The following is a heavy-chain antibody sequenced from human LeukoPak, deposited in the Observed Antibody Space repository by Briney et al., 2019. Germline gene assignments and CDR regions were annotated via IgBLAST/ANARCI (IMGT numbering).Heavy chain of an antibody. J-gene: IGHJ4*02. V-gene: IGHV4-61*02. CDR2: IYTSGST. D-gene: IGHD2-21*02. CDR1: GGSISSGSYY. Sequence: PSETLSLTCTVSGGSISSGSYYWSWIRQPAGKGLEWIGRIYTSGSTSYNPSLKSRVTISVDTSKNQFSLKLSSVTAADTAVYYCPRDQGDYYFDYGGQGTLVTVSS. CDR3: PRDQGDYYFDY.